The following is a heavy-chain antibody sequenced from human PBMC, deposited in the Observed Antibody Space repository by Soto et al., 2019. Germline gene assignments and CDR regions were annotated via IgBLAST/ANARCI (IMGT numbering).Heavy chain of an antibody. J-gene: IGHJ4*02. Sequence: GLPLRLPCAASGFTIGSYWVHWVRQAPGKGLVWVSRINSDGSSTSYADSVKGRFTISRDNAKNTLYLQMNSLRAEDTAVYYCARDVYSSSWYFDYWGQGTLVTVSS. CDR1: GFTIGSYW. D-gene: IGHD6-13*01. V-gene: IGHV3-74*01. CDR3: ARDVYSSSWYFDY. CDR2: INSDGSST.